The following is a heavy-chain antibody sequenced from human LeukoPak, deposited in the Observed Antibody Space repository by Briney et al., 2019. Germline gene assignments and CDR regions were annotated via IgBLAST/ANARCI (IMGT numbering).Heavy chain of an antibody. D-gene: IGHD3-3*01. CDR1: GGTFSSYT. CDR2: IIPILGIA. J-gene: IGHJ4*02. V-gene: IGHV1-69*04. Sequence: GASVKVSCKASGGTFSSYTISWVRQAPGQGLEWMGRIIPILGIANYAQKFKGRVTITADKSTSTAYMELSSLRSEDTAVYYCARDRFVDYDFWSGYYPPAEIDYWGQGTLVTVSS. CDR3: ARDRFVDYDFWSGYYPPAEIDY.